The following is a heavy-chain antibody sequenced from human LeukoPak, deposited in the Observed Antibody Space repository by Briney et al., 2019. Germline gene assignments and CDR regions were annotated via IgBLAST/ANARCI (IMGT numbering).Heavy chain of an antibody. Sequence: GGSLRLSCAASGFTFSNAWMSWVRQAPGKGLEWVGRIKSKTDGGTTDYAAPVKGRFTISRDDSKNTLYLQMNSLRAEDTAVYYCAKCSTVTTVYFDYWGQGTLVTVSS. CDR1: GFTFSNAW. V-gene: IGHV3-15*01. J-gene: IGHJ4*02. CDR3: AKCSTVTTVYFDY. D-gene: IGHD4-17*01. CDR2: IKSKTDGGTT.